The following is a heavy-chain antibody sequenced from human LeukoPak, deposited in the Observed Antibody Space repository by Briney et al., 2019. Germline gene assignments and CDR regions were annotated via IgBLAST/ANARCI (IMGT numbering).Heavy chain of an antibody. D-gene: IGHD2/OR15-2a*01. Sequence: GASVKVSCKASGYTFTGYYMHWVRQAPGQGLEWMGCINPNSGVTNYSQKFQGRVTMTRDTSISTAYMELSRLRSDDTAVYYCARKLSNWFDPWGQGTLVTVSS. CDR1: GYTFTGYY. CDR3: ARKLSNWFDP. J-gene: IGHJ5*02. CDR2: INPNSGVT. V-gene: IGHV1-2*02.